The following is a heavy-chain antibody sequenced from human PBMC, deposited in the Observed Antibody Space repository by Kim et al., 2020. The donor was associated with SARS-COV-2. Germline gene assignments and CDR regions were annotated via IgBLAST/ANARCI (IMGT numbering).Heavy chain of an antibody. J-gene: IGHJ6*02. CDR2: IYYSGST. D-gene: IGHD4-4*01. CDR3: AALHHSKSPTPYYDYGMDV. Sequence: SETLSLTCTVSGGSTSSYYWSWIRQPPGKGLEWIGYIYYSGSTNYNPSLKSRVTISVDTSKNQFPLKLSSVTAADTAVYYCAALHHSKSPTPYYDYGMDVWGRGKTVTGAS. V-gene: IGHV4-59*01. CDR1: GGSTSSYY.